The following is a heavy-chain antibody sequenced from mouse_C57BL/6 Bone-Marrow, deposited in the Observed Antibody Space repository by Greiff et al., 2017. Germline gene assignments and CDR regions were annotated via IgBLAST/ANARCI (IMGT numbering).Heavy chain of an antibody. CDR3: ASYSNYVLYYFDY. J-gene: IGHJ2*01. V-gene: IGHV1-80*01. CDR2: IYPGDGDT. Sequence: QVQLKESGAELVKPGASVKISCKASGYAFSSYWMNWVKQRPGKGLEWIGQIYPGDGDTNYNGKFKGKATLTADKSSSTAYMQLSSLTSEDSAVYFCASYSNYVLYYFDYWGQGTTLTVSS. D-gene: IGHD2-5*01. CDR1: GYAFSSYW.